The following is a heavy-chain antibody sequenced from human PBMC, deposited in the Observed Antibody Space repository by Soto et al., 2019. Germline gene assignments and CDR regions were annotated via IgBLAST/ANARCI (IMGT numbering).Heavy chain of an antibody. D-gene: IGHD3-9*01. CDR3: AKERFDWLFLYYYGMDV. J-gene: IGHJ6*02. Sequence: QLGGSVRLSCAASGFTFSSYAMSWVRQAPGKGLEWVSAISGSGGSTYYADSVKGRFTISRDNSKNTLYLQMNSLRAEDTAVYYCAKERFDWLFLYYYGMDVWGQGTTVTVSS. CDR2: ISGSGGST. CDR1: GFTFSSYA. V-gene: IGHV3-23*01.